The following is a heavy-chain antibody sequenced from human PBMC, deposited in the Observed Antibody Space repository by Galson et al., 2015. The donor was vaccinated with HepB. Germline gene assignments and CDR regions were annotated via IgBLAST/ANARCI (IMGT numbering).Heavy chain of an antibody. CDR3: ARARVDFWSGHYYYYYMDV. D-gene: IGHD3-3*01. Sequence: TLSLTCTVSGGSIISGDYYWSWIRQPPGKGLEWIGYIYYSGSTYYNPSLKSRVTISVDTSKNQFSLKLSSVTAADTAVYYCARARVDFWSGHYYYYYMDVWGKGTTVTVSS. CDR2: IYYSGST. CDR1: GGSIISGDYY. J-gene: IGHJ6*03. V-gene: IGHV4-30-4*01.